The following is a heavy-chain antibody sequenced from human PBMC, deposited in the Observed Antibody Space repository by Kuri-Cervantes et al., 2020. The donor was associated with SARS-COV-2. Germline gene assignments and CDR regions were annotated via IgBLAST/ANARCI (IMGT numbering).Heavy chain of an antibody. CDR1: GFTFSDYY. Sequence: GESLKISCAASGFTFSDYYMSWIRQAPGKGLEWVSYISSSSYTNYADSVKGRFTISRDNAKNSLYLQMNSLRAEDTAVYYCARDGDWNYYYYGMDVWGQGTTVTVSS. D-gene: IGHD3/OR15-3a*01. CDR3: ARDGDWNYYYYGMDV. J-gene: IGHJ6*02. CDR2: ISSSSYT. V-gene: IGHV3-11*06.